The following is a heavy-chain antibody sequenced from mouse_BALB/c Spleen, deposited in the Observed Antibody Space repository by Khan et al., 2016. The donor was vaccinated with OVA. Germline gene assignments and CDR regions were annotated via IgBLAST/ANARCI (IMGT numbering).Heavy chain of an antibody. CDR3: ARRGLRWDFDY. J-gene: IGHJ2*01. Sequence: QIQLVQSGAELAKPGASVKMSCKASGYTFINYWILWIKQRPGQGLEWIGYINPSTGYTEYNQNFKDKATLTADISSSTAYMQLSSLTSEDSAVYYCARRGLRWDFDYWGQGTTRTVSS. CDR2: INPSTGYT. V-gene: IGHV1-7*01. CDR1: GYTFINYW. D-gene: IGHD1-1*01.